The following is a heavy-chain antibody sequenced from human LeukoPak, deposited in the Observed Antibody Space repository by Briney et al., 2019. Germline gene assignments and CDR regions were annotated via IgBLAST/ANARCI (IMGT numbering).Heavy chain of an antibody. Sequence: PGGSLRLSCEASGFTFTTYSMTWVRQAPGKGLEWVSIISSGSSAIFSADALKGRFTISRDNSKNPLYLQMNSLRAEDTAVYYCARLRWLQFHYWGQGTLVTVSS. D-gene: IGHD5-24*01. CDR1: GFTFTTYS. J-gene: IGHJ4*02. CDR3: ARLRWLQFHY. V-gene: IGHV3-21*01. CDR2: ISSGSSAI.